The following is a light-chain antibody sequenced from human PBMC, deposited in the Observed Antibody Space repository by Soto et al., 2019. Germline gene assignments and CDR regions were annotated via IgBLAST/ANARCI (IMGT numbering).Light chain of an antibody. CDR2: GTS. CDR3: LQDYSYPRT. V-gene: IGKV1-6*01. CDR1: QAIRTE. J-gene: IGKJ1*01. Sequence: AIHMTQSPSSLSASVGDRVIITCRASQAIRTELGWYQQRPGKAPKLLIYGTSNLQSGVPSRFSGSGSGTDFTLTINGLQTEDFATYYCLQDYSYPRTFGQGTKVDIK.